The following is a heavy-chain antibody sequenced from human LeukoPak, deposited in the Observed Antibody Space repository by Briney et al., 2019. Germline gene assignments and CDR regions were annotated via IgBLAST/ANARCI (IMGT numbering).Heavy chain of an antibody. CDR1: GYTFTGYY. CDR2: IYPHSGDT. J-gene: IGHJ3*02. D-gene: IGHD6-6*01. V-gene: IGHV1-2*02. CDR3: ARDRNSGSSLNI. Sequence: ASVTVSCKASGYTFTGYYIHWVRQAPGQGLEWMGWIYPHSGDTNYAQNFQGRVTMTRDTSISTAYMELSSLKSDDTAVYYCARDRNSGSSLNIWGQGTMLTVSS.